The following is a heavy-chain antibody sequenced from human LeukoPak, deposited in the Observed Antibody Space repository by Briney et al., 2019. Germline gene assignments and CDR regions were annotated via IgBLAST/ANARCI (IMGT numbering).Heavy chain of an antibody. D-gene: IGHD3-10*01. V-gene: IGHV3-7*01. CDR3: AGELWFGEFDAFDI. Sequence: PGGSLRLSCAASGFTFSSYWMSWVRQAPGKGLEWVANIKQDGSKKNYVDSVKGRFTISRDNAKNSLYLQMNSLRVEDTAVYYCAGELWFGEFDAFDIWGQGTMVTVSS. J-gene: IGHJ3*02. CDR2: IKQDGSKK. CDR1: GFTFSSYW.